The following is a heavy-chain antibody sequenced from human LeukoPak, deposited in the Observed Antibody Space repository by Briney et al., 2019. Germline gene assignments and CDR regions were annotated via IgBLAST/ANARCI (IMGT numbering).Heavy chain of an antibody. CDR3: PRTRGYSYGTYYFDY. J-gene: IGHJ4*02. D-gene: IGHD5-18*01. V-gene: IGHV3-23*01. Sequence: GGSLRLSCAASEFAFSSYAMGWVRQAPGKGLEWVSGRSGSGGSTYYADSVKGRFTISRDNSKNTLYLQMNSLRAGDTAVYYCPRTRGYSYGTYYFDYWGQGTLVTVSS. CDR2: RSGSGGST. CDR1: EFAFSSYA.